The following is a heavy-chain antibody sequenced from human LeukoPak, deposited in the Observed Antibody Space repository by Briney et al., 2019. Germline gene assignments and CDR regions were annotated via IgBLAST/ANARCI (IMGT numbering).Heavy chain of an antibody. D-gene: IGHD6-13*01. CDR2: IWYDGSNK. Sequence: VGSLRLSCAASGVTFSSYGMHGGRQAPGKGLGWGAGIWYDGSNKYYADSVKGRFTISRDNSKNTLYLQMNSLRAADTAVYYCATDELYSSMRRSDYYGMDVWGEGSKVTVSS. V-gene: IGHV3-33*01. CDR1: GVTFSSYG. CDR3: ATDELYSSMRRSDYYGMDV. J-gene: IGHJ6*04.